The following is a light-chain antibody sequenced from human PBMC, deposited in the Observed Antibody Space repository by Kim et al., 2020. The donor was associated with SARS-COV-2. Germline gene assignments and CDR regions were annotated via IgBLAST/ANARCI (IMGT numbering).Light chain of an antibody. V-gene: IGKV4-1*01. CDR1: QSVLYSSNKKNY. CDR3: QQYYTSPYT. Sequence: ASIKCQSSQSVLYSSNKKNYLAWYQQRSGQPPKLLIHWASTRQSGVPDRCSGSGSGTDFALTISSLQAEDVAVYYCQQYYTSPYTFGQGTKLEI. J-gene: IGKJ2*01. CDR2: WAS.